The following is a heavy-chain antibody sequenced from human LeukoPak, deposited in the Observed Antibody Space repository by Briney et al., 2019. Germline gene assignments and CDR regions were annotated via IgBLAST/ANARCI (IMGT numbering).Heavy chain of an antibody. CDR1: GGSISSYY. Sequence: PSETLSLTCTVSGGSISSYYWSWIRQPPGKGLEWIGYIYYSGSTNYNPSLKSRVTISVDTSKNQFSLKLSSVTAADTAVYYCARGEAGYDILTGYYQVWGTLDPWGQGTLVTVSS. CDR2: IYYSGST. D-gene: IGHD3-9*01. V-gene: IGHV4-59*01. J-gene: IGHJ5*02. CDR3: ARGEAGYDILTGYYQVWGTLDP.